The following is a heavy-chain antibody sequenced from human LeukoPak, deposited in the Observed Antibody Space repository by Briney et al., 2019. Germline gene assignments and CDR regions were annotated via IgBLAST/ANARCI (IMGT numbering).Heavy chain of an antibody. CDR1: GLSFGDYA. Sequence: PGGSLRLSCTTSGLSFGDYAMSWVRQAPGKGLEWVGFISSKAYGGTTEYAASVKGRFTISRDDSKSIAYLQMNSLKTEDTAVYYCTRLYSESTSWALDYWGQRTLVTVSS. J-gene: IGHJ4*02. CDR3: TRLYSESTSWALDY. D-gene: IGHD1-26*01. V-gene: IGHV3-49*04. CDR2: ISSKAYGGTT.